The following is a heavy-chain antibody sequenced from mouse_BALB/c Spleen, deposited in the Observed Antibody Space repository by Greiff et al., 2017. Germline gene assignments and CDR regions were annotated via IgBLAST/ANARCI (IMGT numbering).Heavy chain of an antibody. V-gene: IGHV5-6-5*01. D-gene: IGHD2-2*01. CDR2: ISSGGST. J-gene: IGHJ2*01. Sequence: EVQLVESGGGLVKPGGSLKLSCAASGFTFSSYAMSWVRQTPEKRLEWVASISSGGSTYYPDSVKGRFTISRDNARNILYLQMSSLRSEDTAMYYCARGGWLRHYFDYWGQGTTLTVSS. CDR3: ARGGWLRHYFDY. CDR1: GFTFSSYA.